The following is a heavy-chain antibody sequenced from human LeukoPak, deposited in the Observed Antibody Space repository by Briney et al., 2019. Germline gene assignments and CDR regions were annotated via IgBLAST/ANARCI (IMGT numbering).Heavy chain of an antibody. CDR3: AKNLYGDYVGFGY. Sequence: GGSLRLSCAASGFTFEASAMSWVRQAPGKGLEWVAVITGGGESTYYADSVKGRFTISRDNSKKTLFLQVNSLRAEDTAVYYCAKNLYGDYVGFGYWGQGTLVTVSS. J-gene: IGHJ4*02. D-gene: IGHD4-17*01. V-gene: IGHV3-23*01. CDR2: ITGGGEST. CDR1: GFTFEASA.